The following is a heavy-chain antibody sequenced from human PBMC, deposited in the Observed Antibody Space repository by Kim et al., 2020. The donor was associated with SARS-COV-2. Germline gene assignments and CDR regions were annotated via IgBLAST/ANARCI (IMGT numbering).Heavy chain of an antibody. CDR2: TRNKANSYTT. Sequence: GGSLRLSCAASGFTFSDHYMDWVRQAPGKGLEWVGRTRNKANSYTTEYAASVKGRFTISRDDSKNSLYLQMNSLKTEDTAVYYCARDTARAAAGKYYYYYYGMDVWGQGTTVTVSS. V-gene: IGHV3-72*01. CDR1: GFTFSDHY. CDR3: ARDTARAAAGKYYYYYYGMDV. D-gene: IGHD6-13*01. J-gene: IGHJ6*02.